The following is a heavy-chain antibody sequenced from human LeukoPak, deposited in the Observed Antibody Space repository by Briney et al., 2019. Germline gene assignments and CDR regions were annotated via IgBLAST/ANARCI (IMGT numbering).Heavy chain of an antibody. CDR2: IWYDGSNK. Sequence: GGSLRLSCAASGFTFSSYGMHRVRQAPGKGLEWVAVIWYDGSNKYYADSVKGRFTISRDNSKNTLYLQMNSLRAEDTAVYYCAKDSFGSLSWFDPWGQGTLVTVSS. CDR3: AKDSFGSLSWFDP. J-gene: IGHJ5*02. D-gene: IGHD1-26*01. V-gene: IGHV3-33*06. CDR1: GFTFSSYG.